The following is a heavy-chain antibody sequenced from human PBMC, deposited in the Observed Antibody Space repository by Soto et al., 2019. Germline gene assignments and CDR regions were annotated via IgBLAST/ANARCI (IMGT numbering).Heavy chain of an antibody. D-gene: IGHD1-7*01. J-gene: IGHJ6*02. CDR1: GYTFTSYY. CDR3: ARDHNWNYGGYYYYGMDV. V-gene: IGHV1-46*01. Sequence: QVQLVQSGAEVKKPGASVKVSCKASGYTFTSYYMHWVRQAPGQGLEWMGIINPSGGSTSYAQKFQGRLTMTRDTATSTVYMELSSLRSEDTAVYYCARDHNWNYGGYYYYGMDVWGQGTTATVSS. CDR2: INPSGGST.